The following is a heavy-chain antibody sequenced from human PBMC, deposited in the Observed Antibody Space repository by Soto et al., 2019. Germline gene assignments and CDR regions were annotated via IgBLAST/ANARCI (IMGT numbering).Heavy chain of an antibody. Sequence: QVQLQQWGAGLLKPSETLSLTCAVYGGSFSGYYWSWIRQPPGKGLEWIGEINHSGSTNYNPSLKSRFTISVDTSKNQFSLKLSSVTAADTAVYYCARGVDTAMAYWGQGTLVTVSS. CDR2: INHSGST. J-gene: IGHJ4*02. V-gene: IGHV4-34*01. CDR1: GGSFSGYY. CDR3: ARGVDTAMAY. D-gene: IGHD5-18*01.